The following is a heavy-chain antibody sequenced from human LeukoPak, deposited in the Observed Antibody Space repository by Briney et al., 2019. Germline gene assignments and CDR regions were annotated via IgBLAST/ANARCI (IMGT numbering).Heavy chain of an antibody. CDR1: GGSISSYY. CDR2: INHSGST. Sequence: SETLSLTCTVSGGSISSYYWSWIRQPPGKGLEWIGEINHSGSTNYNPSLKSRVTISVDTSKNQFSLKLSSVTAADTAVYYCARDGLRFSFFDPWGQGTLVTVSS. V-gene: IGHV4-34*01. CDR3: ARDGLRFSFFDP. D-gene: IGHD5-12*01. J-gene: IGHJ5*02.